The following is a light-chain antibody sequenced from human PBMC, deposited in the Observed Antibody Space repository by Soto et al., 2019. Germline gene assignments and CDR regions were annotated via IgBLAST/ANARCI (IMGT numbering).Light chain of an antibody. CDR1: SGDVGGHDF. CDR2: EVS. CDR3: SSYTSSSTLVV. V-gene: IGLV2-14*01. Sequence: QSALTQPRSVSGSPGQSVTISCTGISGDVGGHDFVSWYQQHPGKAPKLMIYEVSNRPSGVSNRFSGSKSGNTASLTISGLQAEDEADYYCSSYTSSSTLVVFGGGTKLTVL. J-gene: IGLJ2*01.